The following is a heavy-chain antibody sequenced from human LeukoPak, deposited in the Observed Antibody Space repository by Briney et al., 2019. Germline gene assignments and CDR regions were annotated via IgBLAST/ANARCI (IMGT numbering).Heavy chain of an antibody. D-gene: IGHD3-22*01. J-gene: IGHJ3*02. CDR1: GGSISSYY. CDR2: MYYGENT. V-gene: IGHV4-59*01. Sequence: SETLSLTCTVSGGSISSYYWSWIRQPPGKGLQWIGYMYYGENTSYNPSLKSRVTISLDRSKNQFSLKLSSVTAADTAVYYCARYSSSGYFVFDIWGQGTMVTVSS. CDR3: ARYSSSGYFVFDI.